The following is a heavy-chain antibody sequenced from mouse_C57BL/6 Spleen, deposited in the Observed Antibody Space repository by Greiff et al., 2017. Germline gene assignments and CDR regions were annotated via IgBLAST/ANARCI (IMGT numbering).Heavy chain of an antibody. CDR2: INPNNGGT. CDR1: GYTFTDYN. D-gene: IGHD4-1*01. Sequence: VQLKASGPELVKPGASVKIPCKASGYTFTDYNMDWVKQSHGKSLEWIGDINPNNGGTIYNQKFKGKATLTVDQSSRTAYMELRSLTSEDTAVYYCARDWDEGLDYWGQGTTLTVSS. V-gene: IGHV1-18*01. J-gene: IGHJ2*01. CDR3: ARDWDEGLDY.